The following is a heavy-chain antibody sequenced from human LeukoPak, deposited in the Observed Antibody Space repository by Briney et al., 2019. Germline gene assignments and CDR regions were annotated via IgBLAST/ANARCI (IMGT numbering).Heavy chain of an antibody. CDR1: GYIFTGYY. Sequence: GASVKVSCKASGYIFTGYYLHWVRQATGQGLEWMGWMNPNSGNTGYAQKFQGRVTITRNASISTAYMELSSLRSEDTAVYYCARGSLRYFDWLYPDDFDYWGQGTLVTVSS. J-gene: IGHJ4*02. CDR3: ARGSLRYFDWLYPDDFDY. D-gene: IGHD3-9*01. CDR2: MNPNSGNT. V-gene: IGHV1-8*03.